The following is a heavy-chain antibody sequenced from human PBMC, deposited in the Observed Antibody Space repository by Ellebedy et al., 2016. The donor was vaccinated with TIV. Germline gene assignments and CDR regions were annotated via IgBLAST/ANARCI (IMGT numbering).Heavy chain of an antibody. J-gene: IGHJ4*02. CDR1: GASISSYY. CDR2: ISYSGST. Sequence: MPSETLSLTCTVSGASISSYYWNWIRQPPGKGLEWIGYISYSGSTNYNPSLKSRLTISVDTSKNQFSLKLSSVTVADTAVYYCARRVAGYTSTWSGFDYWGQGTLVTVSS. V-gene: IGHV4-59*08. CDR3: ARRVAGYTSTWSGFDY. D-gene: IGHD6-13*01.